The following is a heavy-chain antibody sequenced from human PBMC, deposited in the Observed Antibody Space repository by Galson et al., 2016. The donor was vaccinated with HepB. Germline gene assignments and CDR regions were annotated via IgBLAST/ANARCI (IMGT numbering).Heavy chain of an antibody. CDR3: VRAECKGYHCALKGQS. D-gene: IGHD2-2*01. CDR1: GGTSNNYA. J-gene: IGHJ4*02. CDR2: FIPSLQTA. V-gene: IGHV1-69*13. Sequence: SVKVSCKASGGTSNNYAITWVRQAPGHGLEWMGGFIPSLQTANVAQKYQGRVTITADESRITVYMELSSLKFEDTAMYYCVRAECKGYHCALKGQSWGQGTLVTVSS.